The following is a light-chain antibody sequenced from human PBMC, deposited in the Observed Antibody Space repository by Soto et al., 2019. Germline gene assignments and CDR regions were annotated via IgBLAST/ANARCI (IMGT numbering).Light chain of an antibody. CDR2: ENN. Sequence: QSVLTQPPSVSEAPGQRVTISFTGSSSNIGAGYEAHWYQQVPGTAPKLLIYENNNRPSGVPDRFSGSKSGTSASLAITGLQAEDEDEYYCQSYDSSLSGYVFGTGTKVTVL. CDR1: SSNIGAGYE. CDR3: QSYDSSLSGYV. V-gene: IGLV1-40*01. J-gene: IGLJ1*01.